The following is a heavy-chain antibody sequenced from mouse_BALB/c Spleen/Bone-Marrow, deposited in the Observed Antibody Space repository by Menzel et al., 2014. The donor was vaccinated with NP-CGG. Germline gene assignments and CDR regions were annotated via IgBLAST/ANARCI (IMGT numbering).Heavy chain of an antibody. Sequence: EVQVVEPGGGLVQPGGSLKLSCAASGFDFSRYWMSWVRQAPGKGLEWIGEINPDSSTIDYTPSLKDKFIISRDNAKNTLYLRMSKVRSEDTALYYCARLSYYGRFAYWGQGTLVTVSA. CDR2: INPDSSTI. CDR3: ARLSYYGRFAY. D-gene: IGHD1-1*01. J-gene: IGHJ3*01. CDR1: GFDFSRYW. V-gene: IGHV4-1*02.